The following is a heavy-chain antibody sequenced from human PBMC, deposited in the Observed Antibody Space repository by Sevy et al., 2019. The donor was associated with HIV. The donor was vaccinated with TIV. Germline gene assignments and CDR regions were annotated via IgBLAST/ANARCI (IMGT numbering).Heavy chain of an antibody. CDR2: ISSSSSYI. CDR3: ARLVVPANGLYYYYMDV. D-gene: IGHD2-2*01. J-gene: IGHJ6*03. Sequence: GGSLRLSCAASGFTFSSYSMNWVRQAPGKGLEWVSSISSSSSYIFYADSVKGRFTISRDNAKNSLYLQMNSLRAEDTAVYYCARLVVPANGLYYYYMDVWGKRTTVTVSS. V-gene: IGHV3-21*01. CDR1: GFTFSSYS.